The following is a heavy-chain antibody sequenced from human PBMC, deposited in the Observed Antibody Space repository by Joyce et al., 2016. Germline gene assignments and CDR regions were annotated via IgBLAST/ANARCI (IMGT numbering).Heavy chain of an antibody. J-gene: IGHJ3*01. Sequence: EVQLVQSGAEVKRPGTTVKISCKVSGYTFSDYYIHWVQRAPRKGLQGVGLVDPQDGETEYAERFQGRVTITADTSTYTAYVELSSLRSEDTAIYYCAARGRGGALEFWGQGTVVTVSS. V-gene: IGHV1-69-2*01. CDR2: VDPQDGET. CDR1: GYTFSDYY. D-gene: IGHD3-10*01. CDR3: AARGRGGALEF.